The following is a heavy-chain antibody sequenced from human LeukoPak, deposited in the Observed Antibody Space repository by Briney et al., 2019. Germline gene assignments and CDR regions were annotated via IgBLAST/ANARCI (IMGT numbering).Heavy chain of an antibody. Sequence: SVTVSCTASGGTFSSYAISWVRQAPGQGLEWMGGIIPIFGTANYAQKFQGRVTITADESTSTAYMELSRLRSDDTAVYYCARARIAARPGGYNWFDPWSQGTLVTVSS. D-gene: IGHD6-6*01. CDR3: ARARIAARPGGYNWFDP. J-gene: IGHJ5*02. CDR1: GGTFSSYA. V-gene: IGHV1-69*01. CDR2: IIPIFGTA.